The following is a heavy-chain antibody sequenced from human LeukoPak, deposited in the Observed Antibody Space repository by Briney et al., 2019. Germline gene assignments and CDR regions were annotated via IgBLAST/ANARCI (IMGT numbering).Heavy chain of an antibody. V-gene: IGHV3-20*01. CDR3: ARDPYSALDGYNLSWFDP. Sequence: GGSLRLSCAASGFTFDDYGMSWVRQAPGKGLEWVSGINWNGGSTGYADSVKGRFTISRDNAKNSLYLQMNSLRAEDTALYHCARDPYSALDGYNLSWFDPWGQGTLVTVSS. D-gene: IGHD5-24*01. CDR2: INWNGGST. J-gene: IGHJ5*02. CDR1: GFTFDDYG.